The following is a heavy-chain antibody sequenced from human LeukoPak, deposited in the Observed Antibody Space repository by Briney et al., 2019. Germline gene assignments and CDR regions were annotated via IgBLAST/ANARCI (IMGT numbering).Heavy chain of an antibody. Sequence: SETLSLTCTVSGVSISSSYSYWGWIRQPPGMGLEWIGSIYYTGNTYYNASLKSQVSISIDTSKNQFSLKLTSVTAADAAVYYCARQTGSGLFILPGGQGTLVTVSS. CDR2: IYYTGNT. V-gene: IGHV4-39*01. D-gene: IGHD3/OR15-3a*01. CDR3: ARQTGSGLFILP. J-gene: IGHJ4*02. CDR1: GVSISSSYSY.